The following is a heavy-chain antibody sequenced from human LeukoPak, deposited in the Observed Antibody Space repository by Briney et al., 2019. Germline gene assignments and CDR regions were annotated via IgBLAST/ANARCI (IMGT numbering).Heavy chain of an antibody. D-gene: IGHD6-13*01. CDR3: ARTRYSSSWYYFDY. Sequence: SETLSLTCTVSGGSISSYYWSWIRQPPGKGLEWIRYIYYSGSTNYNPSLKSRVTISVDTSKNQFSLKLSSVTATDTAVYYCARTRYSSSWYYFDYWGQGTLVTVSS. CDR1: GGSISSYY. CDR2: IYYSGST. V-gene: IGHV4-59*01. J-gene: IGHJ4*02.